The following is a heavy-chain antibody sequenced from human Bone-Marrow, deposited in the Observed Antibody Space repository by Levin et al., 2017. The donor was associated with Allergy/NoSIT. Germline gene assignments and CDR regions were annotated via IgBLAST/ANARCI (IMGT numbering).Heavy chain of an antibody. J-gene: IGHJ4*02. Sequence: GESLKISCAASGFTFSSYAMHWVRQAPGKGLEWVAVISYDGSNKYYADSVKGRFTISRDNSKNTLYLQMNSLRAEDTAVYYCARVRAIYSGYDLAYWGQGTLVTVSS. CDR2: ISYDGSNK. CDR1: GFTFSSYA. CDR3: ARVRAIYSGYDLAY. D-gene: IGHD5-12*01. V-gene: IGHV3-30*04.